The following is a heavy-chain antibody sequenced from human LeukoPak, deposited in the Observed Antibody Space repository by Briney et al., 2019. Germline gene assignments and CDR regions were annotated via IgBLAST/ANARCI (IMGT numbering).Heavy chain of an antibody. CDR2: INTDGSST. CDR1: GFTFSSYW. J-gene: IGHJ5*02. CDR3: ARIYCSGGRCYRNWFDP. Sequence: PGRSLRLSCAASGFTFSSYWMHWVRQAPGKGLVWVSRINTDGSSTRYADSVKGRFTISRDNAKNTLYLQMNSLRAEDTAVYYCARIYCSGGRCYRNWFDPWGQGTLVTVSS. V-gene: IGHV3-74*01. D-gene: IGHD2-15*01.